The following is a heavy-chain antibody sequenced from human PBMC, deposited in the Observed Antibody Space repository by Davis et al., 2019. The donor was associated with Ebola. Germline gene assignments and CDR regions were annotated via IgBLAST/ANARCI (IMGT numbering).Heavy chain of an antibody. CDR1: GGSFRGYY. V-gene: IGHV4-34*01. D-gene: IGHD1-7*01. CDR3: ARMRAWNYPALY. CDR2: INHSGST. J-gene: IGHJ4*02. Sequence: MPSETLSLTCAVYGGSFRGYYWSWIRQPPGKGLEWIGEINHSGSTNYNPSLKSRVTISVDTSKNQFSLKLSSVTAADTAVYYCARMRAWNYPALYRGQGTLVTVSS.